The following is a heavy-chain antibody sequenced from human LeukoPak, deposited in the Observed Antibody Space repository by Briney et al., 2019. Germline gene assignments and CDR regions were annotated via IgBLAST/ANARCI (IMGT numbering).Heavy chain of an antibody. V-gene: IGHV3-21*01. Sequence: KTGGSLRLSCAASGFTFSSYSMNWVRQAPGKGLEWVSSISSSSSYIYYADSVKGRFTISRDNAKNSLYLQMNSLRAEDTAVYYCAREGPSGYSSSWSKSMAFDIWGQGTMVTVSS. J-gene: IGHJ3*02. CDR2: ISSSSSYI. D-gene: IGHD6-13*01. CDR1: GFTFSSYS. CDR3: AREGPSGYSSSWSKSMAFDI.